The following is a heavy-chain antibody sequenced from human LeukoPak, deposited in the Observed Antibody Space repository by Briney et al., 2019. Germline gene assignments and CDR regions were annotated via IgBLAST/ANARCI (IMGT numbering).Heavy chain of an antibody. D-gene: IGHD1-7*01. V-gene: IGHV1-2*02. CDR3: ARDEFESTNYHFDY. CDR2: INPNSGVT. CDR1: GYTFSGFY. Sequence: PEASVKVSCKASGYTFSGFYMNWLRQAPGQGPEWMGWINPNSGVTNYAQKFQGRVTMTRDTSITTAYMELSRLTSDDTAVYYCARDEFESTNYHFDYWGQGTLVTVSS. J-gene: IGHJ4*02.